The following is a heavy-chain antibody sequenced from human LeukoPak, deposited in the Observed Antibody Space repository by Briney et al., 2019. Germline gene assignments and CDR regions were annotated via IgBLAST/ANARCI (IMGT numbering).Heavy chain of an antibody. CDR1: VGSISSSSYY. J-gene: IGHJ6*03. D-gene: IGHD3-16*01. CDR3: ARHYGSRSNYYYYMDV. CDR2: VYYSEST. Sequence: PSETLSLTYTVSVGSISSSSYYWGWIRQPPGQGLEWIGSVYYSESTYYNPSLKSRVTLSVDTSKNQFSLNRSSVTAADTAVYYCARHYGSRSNYYYYMDVWGKGTTVTVSS. V-gene: IGHV4-39*01.